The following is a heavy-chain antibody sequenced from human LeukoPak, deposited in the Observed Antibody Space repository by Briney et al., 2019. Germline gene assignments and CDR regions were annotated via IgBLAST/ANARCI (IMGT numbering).Heavy chain of an antibody. V-gene: IGHV4-61*01. CDR3: ARGPTLTTDY. CDR1: GGSDSSYYYH. D-gene: IGHD4-11*01. J-gene: IGHJ4*02. CDR2: IYSSGST. Sequence: SETLSLTCTVSGGSDSSYYYHWDWLRQPPGKRLEWIGYIYSSGSTNYNPSLKSRVTMSLDTSKNQFSLHLSSVTAADTAVYYCARGPTLTTDYWGQGTLVTVSS.